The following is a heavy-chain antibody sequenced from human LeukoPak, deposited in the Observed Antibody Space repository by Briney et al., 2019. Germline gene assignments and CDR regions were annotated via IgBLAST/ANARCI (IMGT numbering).Heavy chain of an antibody. Sequence: ASVKVSCKASGYTFTSYGISWVRQAPGQGLEWMGWISAYNGNTNYAQKLQGRVTMTTDTSTSTAYMELRSLRSDDTAVYCCARVAYYDFWSGYPMPLYYFDYWGQGTLVTVSS. D-gene: IGHD3-3*01. CDR1: GYTFTSYG. V-gene: IGHV1-18*01. J-gene: IGHJ4*02. CDR3: ARVAYYDFWSGYPMPLYYFDY. CDR2: ISAYNGNT.